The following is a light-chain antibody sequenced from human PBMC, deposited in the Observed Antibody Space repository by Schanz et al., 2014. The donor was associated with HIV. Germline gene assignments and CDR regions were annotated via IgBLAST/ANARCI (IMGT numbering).Light chain of an antibody. CDR2: ATS. CDR1: QRLSSSY. Sequence: EIVLTQSPGSLSLSPGGRATLSCGASQRLSSSYLAWYQQKRDQPPRLVIYATSTRAAGIPDRFSGTGSGTDLTRTNRRLEPEDLAVYYGQQRSNWPRSFGGGTKVEIK. CDR3: QQRSNWPRS. V-gene: IGKV3D-20*02. J-gene: IGKJ4*01.